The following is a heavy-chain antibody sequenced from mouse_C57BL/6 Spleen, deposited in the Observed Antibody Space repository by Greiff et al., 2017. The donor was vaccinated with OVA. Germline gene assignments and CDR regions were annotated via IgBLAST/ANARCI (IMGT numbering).Heavy chain of an antibody. CDR2: IRNKDNGYTK. J-gene: IGHJ4*01. Sequence: EVMLVESGGGLVQPGGSLSLSCAASGFTFTDYYMSWVRQTPGKALEWLGFIRNKDNGYTKESSASVKGRFTISRDNSQSILDLQMNALRAEDSATYDCARYPLWVRGIYYAMDYWGQGTSVTVSS. CDR1: GFTFTDYY. V-gene: IGHV7-3*01. CDR3: ARYPLWVRGIYYAMDY. D-gene: IGHD2-14*01.